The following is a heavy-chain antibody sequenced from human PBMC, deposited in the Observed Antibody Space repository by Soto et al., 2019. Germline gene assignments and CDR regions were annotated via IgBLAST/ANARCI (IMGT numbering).Heavy chain of an antibody. D-gene: IGHD1-7*01. Sequence: SETLSLTCAVSGDSIISGYHWAWIRQPPGKGLEWVASIYHSGATYYNPSLKSRVTISVDTSKNQFSLKLSSVTAADTAVYYCARTGTTEIAPFINWFDPWGQGTLVTVSS. CDR3: ARTGTTEIAPFINWFDP. CDR2: IYHSGAT. V-gene: IGHV4-38-2*01. J-gene: IGHJ5*02. CDR1: GDSIISGYH.